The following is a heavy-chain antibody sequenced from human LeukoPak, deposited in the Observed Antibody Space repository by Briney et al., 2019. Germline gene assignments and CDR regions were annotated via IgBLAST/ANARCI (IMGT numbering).Heavy chain of an antibody. V-gene: IGHV4-59*01. CDR2: IYYSGST. D-gene: IGHD6-13*01. CDR1: GGSISSYY. Sequence: PSETLSLTCTVSGGSISSYYWSWIRQPPGKGLEWIGYIYYSGSTNYNPSLKSRVTISVDTSKNQFSLKLSSVTAADTAVYYCARGTERDSSSWDYYMDVWGKGTTVTVSS. J-gene: IGHJ6*03. CDR3: ARGTERDSSSWDYYMDV.